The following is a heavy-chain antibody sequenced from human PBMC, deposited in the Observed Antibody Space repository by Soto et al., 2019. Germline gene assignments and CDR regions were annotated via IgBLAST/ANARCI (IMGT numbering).Heavy chain of an antibody. V-gene: IGHV3-21*01. D-gene: IGHD4-17*01. CDR3: ARGAGPDYGDYDY. CDR1: GFTFSSYS. CDR2: ISSSSSYI. Sequence: GGSLRLSCAASGFTFSSYSMNWVRQAPGKGLEWVSSISSSSSYIYYADSVKGRFTISRDNAKNSLYLQMNSLRAEDTAVYYCARGAGPDYGDYDYWGQGTLVTVSS. J-gene: IGHJ4*02.